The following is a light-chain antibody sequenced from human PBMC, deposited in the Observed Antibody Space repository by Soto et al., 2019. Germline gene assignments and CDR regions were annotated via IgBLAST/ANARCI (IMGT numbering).Light chain of an antibody. J-gene: IGKJ4*01. V-gene: IGKV3-20*01. Sequence: EIVLTQSPGTLSLSPGDRATLSCEASQSVNNNYLARYQHKPGQAPRLLIYGASSRATGIPDRFSGSGSGTDFTLTIRRLEPEDFAVYYCQQYDTSLPYTFGGGTKVDIK. CDR1: QSVNNNY. CDR2: GAS. CDR3: QQYDTSLPYT.